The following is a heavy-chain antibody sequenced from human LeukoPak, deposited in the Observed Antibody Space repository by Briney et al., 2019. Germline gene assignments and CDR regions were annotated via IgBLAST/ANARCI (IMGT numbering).Heavy chain of an antibody. CDR1: GGSISRYY. J-gene: IGHJ6*03. Sequence: SETLSLTCTVSGGSISRYYWSCIREPPGEGLEWVGYIYYSGSTNHNPSPKSRIGISVDTSKNQFSLILISVTVADTAVYYCARVGGGLDTFYYYYYMDVWGKGTTVTVSS. V-gene: IGHV4-59*08. D-gene: IGHD3-3*01. CDR2: IYYSGST. CDR3: ARVGGGLDTFYYYYYMDV.